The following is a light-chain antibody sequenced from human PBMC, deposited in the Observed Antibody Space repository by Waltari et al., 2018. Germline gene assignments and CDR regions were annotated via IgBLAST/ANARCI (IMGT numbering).Light chain of an antibody. CDR3: NSYTGSNSWV. Sequence: QSALTQPASVSGSPGQSITISCTGTNSDIGFYNYVSWYRQYPGKAPKLIIYDVSERPAWVSSRFSASKSGNTASLTISGLQADDEADYYCNSYTGSNSWVFGGGTKVTVL. CDR2: DVS. CDR1: NSDIGFYNY. V-gene: IGLV2-14*01. J-gene: IGLJ3*02.